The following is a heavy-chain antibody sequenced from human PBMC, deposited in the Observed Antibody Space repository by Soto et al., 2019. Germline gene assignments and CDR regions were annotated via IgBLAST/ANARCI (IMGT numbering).Heavy chain of an antibody. CDR1: GGSISSGGYY. Sequence: TLSLTCTVSGGSISSGGYYWSWIRQHPGKGLEWIGYIYYSGSTYYNPSLKSRVTISVDTSKSQFSLKLSSVTAADTAVYYCARAYCSGGSCYLTPPYFDYWGQGTLVTVSS. V-gene: IGHV4-31*03. D-gene: IGHD2-15*01. CDR3: ARAYCSGGSCYLTPPYFDY. J-gene: IGHJ4*02. CDR2: IYYSGST.